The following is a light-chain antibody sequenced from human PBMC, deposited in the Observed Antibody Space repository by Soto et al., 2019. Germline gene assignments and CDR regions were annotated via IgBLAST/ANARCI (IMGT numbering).Light chain of an antibody. CDR1: QSISSY. CDR2: AAS. V-gene: IGKV1-39*01. Sequence: DIQMTQSPSSLSASVGDRVTITCRASQSISSYLNWYQQKPGKAPKLLIYAASNLQSGVPSRFSGSGSGTDFTRTIISLQPEDFATYYCQQSYSTPRWTFGQGTKVEIK. CDR3: QQSYSTPRWT. J-gene: IGKJ1*01.